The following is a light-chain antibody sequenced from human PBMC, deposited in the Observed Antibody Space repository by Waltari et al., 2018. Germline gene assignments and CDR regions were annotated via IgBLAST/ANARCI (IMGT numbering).Light chain of an antibody. Sequence: QSVMTQPPSASGTPGQRVTISCSGSNSNIGSSPVNWYQHLPGAAPKVLIYSYNRRPSRVPDRCSGSESGTSASLAIAGLQSEDEAGYYCASWDYRLNGFLSGGGTRLTVL. CDR3: ASWDYRLNGFL. V-gene: IGLV1-44*01. J-gene: IGLJ2*01. CDR1: NSNIGSSP. CDR2: SYN.